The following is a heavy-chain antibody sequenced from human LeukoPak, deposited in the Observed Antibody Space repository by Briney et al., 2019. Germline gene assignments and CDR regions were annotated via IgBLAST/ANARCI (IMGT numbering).Heavy chain of an antibody. J-gene: IGHJ3*01. Sequence: PGGSLRLSCAASGLTFRNYAMTWVRQAPGKGLEWVLTIRGDAGGGATSYADSVKGRFTVYRDNSKNTLYLQMTSLGAGDTAVYYCAKDPNGDHVGALDSWGQGTLVTVSS. V-gene: IGHV3-23*01. CDR3: AKDPNGDHVGALDS. D-gene: IGHD4-17*01. CDR2: IRGDAGGGAT. CDR1: GLTFRNYA.